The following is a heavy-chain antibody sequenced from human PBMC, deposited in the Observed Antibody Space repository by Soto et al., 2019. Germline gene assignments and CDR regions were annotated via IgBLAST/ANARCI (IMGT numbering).Heavy chain of an antibody. CDR2: ISSSSSYI. CDR1: EVTFSSYG. V-gene: IGHV3-21*01. CDR3: AREAKNCSSTSCYPDYYYYYGMDV. Sequence: VGLRIHSCRASEVTFSSYGMNWVRQAPGKGLYWVSSISSSSSYIYYADSVKGRFTISRDNAKNSLYLQMNSLRAEDTAVYYCAREAKNCSSTSCYPDYYYYYGMDVWGQGTTAT. D-gene: IGHD2-2*01. J-gene: IGHJ6*02.